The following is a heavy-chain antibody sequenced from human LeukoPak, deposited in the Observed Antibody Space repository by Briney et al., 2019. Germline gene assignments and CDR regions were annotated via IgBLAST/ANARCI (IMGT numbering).Heavy chain of an antibody. V-gene: IGHV4-61*02. CDR1: GGSISNLDYY. D-gene: IGHD1-1*01. CDR3: AGXGSXSGTFD. J-gene: IGHJ2*01. Sequence: SETLSLTCTVSGGSISNLDYYWTWIRQPARKRLEWIGRIYTSGGTNYNPSLKSRVTMSVDKSKNQISLNLASLTAADTALYYCAGXGSXSGTFD. CDR2: IYTSGGT.